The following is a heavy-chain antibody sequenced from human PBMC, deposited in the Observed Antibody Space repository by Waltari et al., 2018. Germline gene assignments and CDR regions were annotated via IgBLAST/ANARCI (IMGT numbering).Heavy chain of an antibody. CDR2: IYHSGTT. CDR1: GGSISSSYY. J-gene: IGHJ5*02. Sequence: QLQMQESGPGLVKPSETLSLTCTVSGGSISSSYYWGWIRPAPGKGLEWIGSIYHSGTTYYKPSHKSRVTISVDTSKNQFSLKMSSVTAADTAVYYCARHVWTQIGGYFKFFDTWGQGTLVTVSS. CDR3: ARHVWTQIGGYFKFFDT. D-gene: IGHD3-22*01. V-gene: IGHV4-39*07.